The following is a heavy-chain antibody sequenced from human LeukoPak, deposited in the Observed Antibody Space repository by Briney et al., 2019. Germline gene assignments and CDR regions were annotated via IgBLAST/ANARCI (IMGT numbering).Heavy chain of an antibody. V-gene: IGHV1-2*06. CDR3: AKDPPRFIAAAGTNFDY. Sequence: ASVKVSCKASGYTFTGYYMHWVRQAPGQGLEWMGRINPNSGGTNYAQKFQGRVTMTRDTSISTAYMELSRLRSDGTAVYYCAKDPPRFIAAAGTNFDYWGQGTLVTVSS. CDR2: INPNSGGT. J-gene: IGHJ4*02. D-gene: IGHD6-13*01. CDR1: GYTFTGYY.